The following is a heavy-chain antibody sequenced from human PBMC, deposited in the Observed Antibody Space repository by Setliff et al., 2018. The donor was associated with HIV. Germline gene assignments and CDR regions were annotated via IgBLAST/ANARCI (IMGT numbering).Heavy chain of an antibody. CDR1: GGSVGSSSYY. CDR3: ARDDSIVLVPAIMRGDGFDF. D-gene: IGHD2-2*01. Sequence: SETLSLTCTVSGGSVGSSSYYWAWIRQPPGKGLEWIGSIYYTGNTKYNPSLESRVTFSIDTSENQFSLRLASVTAADTAIYYCARDDSIVLVPAIMRGDGFDFWGQGRMGTV. V-gene: IGHV4-39*07. J-gene: IGHJ3*01. CDR2: IYYTGNT.